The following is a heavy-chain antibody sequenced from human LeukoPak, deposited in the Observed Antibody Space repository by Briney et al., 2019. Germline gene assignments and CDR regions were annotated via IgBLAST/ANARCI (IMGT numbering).Heavy chain of an antibody. Sequence: PGGSLRLSCAASGFTFSSYWMHWVRQAPGKGLVWVSRINSDGSRTTYADSVKGRFTISRDNAKNSLYPQMNGLRAEDTAVYYCARTRISTPAHFDYWGHGTLVTVSS. CDR1: GFTFSSYW. J-gene: IGHJ4*01. D-gene: IGHD3-3*02. V-gene: IGHV3-74*01. CDR2: INSDGSRT. CDR3: ARTRISTPAHFDY.